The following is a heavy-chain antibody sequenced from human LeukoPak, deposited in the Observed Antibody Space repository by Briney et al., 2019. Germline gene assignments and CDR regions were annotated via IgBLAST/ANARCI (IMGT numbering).Heavy chain of an antibody. Sequence: GASVKVSCKASGGTFSSYAISWVRQAPGQGLEWMGRIIPILGIANYAQKFQGRVTITADKSTSTAYMELSSLRSVDTAVYYCARSKGITMIPPQRGAFDIWGQGTMVTVSS. CDR2: IIPILGIA. D-gene: IGHD3-22*01. J-gene: IGHJ3*02. V-gene: IGHV1-69*04. CDR3: ARSKGITMIPPQRGAFDI. CDR1: GGTFSSYA.